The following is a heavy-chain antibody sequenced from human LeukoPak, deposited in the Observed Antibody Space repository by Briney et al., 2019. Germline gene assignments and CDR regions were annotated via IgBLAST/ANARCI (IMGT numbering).Heavy chain of an antibody. V-gene: IGHV3-7*01. CDR2: IKEDGFEK. Sequence: GGSLRLSCTASGFTFRSYWMSWVRQAPGKGLEWVANIKEDGFEKYYVDSVKGRFTISRDNSKNTLYLQMNSLRAEDTAVYYCARDREQWLVRDWFDPWGQGTLVTVSS. J-gene: IGHJ5*02. CDR1: GFTFRSYW. D-gene: IGHD6-19*01. CDR3: ARDREQWLVRDWFDP.